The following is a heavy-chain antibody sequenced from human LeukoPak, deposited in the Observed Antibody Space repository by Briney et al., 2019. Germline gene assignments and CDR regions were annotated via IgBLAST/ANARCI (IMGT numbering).Heavy chain of an antibody. CDR1: GYTFTSNY. V-gene: IGHV1-46*01. Sequence: HEASVKVSCKASGYTFTSNYIHWVRQAPGQGLEWMGMIYPRDGSTSYAQKFQGRVTVTRDTSTSTVHMELSGLRSEDTAVYYCARDQEGFDYWGQGTLVTVSS. J-gene: IGHJ4*02. CDR3: ARDQEGFDY. CDR2: IYPRDGST.